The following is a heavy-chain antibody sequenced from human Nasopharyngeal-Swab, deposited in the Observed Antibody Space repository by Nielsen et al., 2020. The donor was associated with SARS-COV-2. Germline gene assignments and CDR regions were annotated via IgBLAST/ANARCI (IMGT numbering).Heavy chain of an antibody. CDR1: GYTLTELS. D-gene: IGHD1-26*01. CDR3: ATASPIVGADNWFDP. CDR2: FDPEDGET. J-gene: IGHJ5*02. V-gene: IGHV1-24*01. Sequence: ASVKVSCKVSGYTLTELSMHWVRQDPGKGLEWMGGFDPEDGETIYAQKFQGRVTMTEDTSTDTAYMELSSLRSEDTAVYYCATASPIVGADNWFDPWGQGTLVTVSS.